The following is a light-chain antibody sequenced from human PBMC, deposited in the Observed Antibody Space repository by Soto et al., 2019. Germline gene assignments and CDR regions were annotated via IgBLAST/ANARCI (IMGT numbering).Light chain of an antibody. CDR2: DAS. CDR1: QTISNW. CDR3: QQYYSYLT. V-gene: IGKV1-5*01. J-gene: IGKJ1*01. Sequence: DIQMTQSPSTLSASVGDRVTITCRASQTISNWVAWYQQKPGKAPKLLIYDASSLEGGVPSRFSGSGSGTEFTLTLSSLQPEEFATYYCQQYYSYLTFGQGTNVEIK.